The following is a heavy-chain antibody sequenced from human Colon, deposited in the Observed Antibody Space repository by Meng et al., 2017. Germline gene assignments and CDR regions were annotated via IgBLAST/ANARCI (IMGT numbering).Heavy chain of an antibody. D-gene: IGHD2-2*01. CDR2: MNPNSGNT. J-gene: IGHJ5*02. CDR3: ARRYCSSTSCSRKWFDP. CDR1: GYTFTSYD. Sequence: QVQLRQSGAEVKKPGASVKVSCKASGYTFTSYDINWVRQATGQGLEWMGWMNPNSGNTGYAQKFQGRVTMTRNTSISTAYMELSSLRSEDTAVYYCARRYCSSTSCSRKWFDPWGQGTLVTVSS. V-gene: IGHV1-8*01.